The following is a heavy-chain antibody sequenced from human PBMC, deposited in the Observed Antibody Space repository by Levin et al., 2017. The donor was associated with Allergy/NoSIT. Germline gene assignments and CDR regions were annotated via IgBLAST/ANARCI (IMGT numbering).Heavy chain of an antibody. Sequence: GGSLRLSCAASGFTFSSYGMHWVRQAPGKGLEWVALIWFDGSKKNYADSVKGRFTISRDNYKNTLYLEMNSLRAEDTAVYYCSRDIYYKNYGDVVGPSDSWGQGALVTVSS. CDR2: IWFDGSKK. D-gene: IGHD4/OR15-4a*01. CDR3: SRDIYYKNYGDVVGPSDS. J-gene: IGHJ5*01. V-gene: IGHV3-33*01. CDR1: GFTFSSYG.